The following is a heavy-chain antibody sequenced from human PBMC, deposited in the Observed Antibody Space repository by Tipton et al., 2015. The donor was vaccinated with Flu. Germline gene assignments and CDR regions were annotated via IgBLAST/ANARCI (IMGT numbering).Heavy chain of an antibody. CDR3: ARRSRRFGESFMDV. Sequence: SLRLSCAASGFTFSSYWMSWVRQAPGKGLEWVSYISSSSSYTNYADSVKGRFTISRDNAKNSLYLQMNSLRAEDTAVYYCARRSRRFGESFMDVWGKGTTVTVSS. J-gene: IGHJ6*03. CDR2: ISSSSSYT. V-gene: IGHV3-11*06. CDR1: GFTFSSYW. D-gene: IGHD3-10*01.